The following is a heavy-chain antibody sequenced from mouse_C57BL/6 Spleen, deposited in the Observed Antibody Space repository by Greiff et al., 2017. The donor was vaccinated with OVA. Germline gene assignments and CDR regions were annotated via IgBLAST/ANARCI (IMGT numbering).Heavy chain of an antibody. D-gene: IGHD3-2*02. V-gene: IGHV1-80*01. CDR2: IYPGDGDT. J-gene: IGHJ2*01. CDR3: ARYSSGYSYFDY. CDR1: GYAFSSYW. Sequence: VKLQESGAELVKPGASVKISCKASGYAFSSYWMNWVKQRPGKGLEWIGQIYPGDGDTNYNGKFKGKATLTADKSSSTAYMQLSSLTSEDSAVYFCARYSSGYSYFDYWGQGTTLTVSS.